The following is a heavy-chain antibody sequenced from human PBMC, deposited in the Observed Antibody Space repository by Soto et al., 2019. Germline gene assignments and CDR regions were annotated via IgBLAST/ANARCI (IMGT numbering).Heavy chain of an antibody. CDR2: IYYSGST. D-gene: IGHD3-22*01. J-gene: IGHJ4*02. Sequence: SETLSLTCSVSGGSVSSYFWSWIRQPPGKGLEWIGYIYYSGSTNYNPSLKSRLTISVDTSQNQFSLKLSSVTAADTAVYYCARGATYYYDSSGYYNFLDYWGQGTLVTVSS. V-gene: IGHV4-59*08. CDR1: GGSVSSYF. CDR3: ARGATYYYDSSGYYNFLDY.